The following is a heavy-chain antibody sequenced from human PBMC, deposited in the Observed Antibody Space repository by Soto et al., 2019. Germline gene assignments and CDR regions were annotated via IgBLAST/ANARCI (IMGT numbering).Heavy chain of an antibody. CDR3: ARPATVAPPDALQV. Sequence: QVHLQESGPRLVEPSETLSLTCSVSGDSIRNSGHYWGWVRQPPGKGLEWIGSVYYSGTSYRKPSLNSRLTMSIDTSKIQFSLRLTSVTAADTAIYYCARPATVAPPDALQVWSQGTLVTVSS. CDR1: GDSIRNSGHY. CDR2: VYYSGTS. J-gene: IGHJ3*01. V-gene: IGHV4-39*01. D-gene: IGHD6-19*01.